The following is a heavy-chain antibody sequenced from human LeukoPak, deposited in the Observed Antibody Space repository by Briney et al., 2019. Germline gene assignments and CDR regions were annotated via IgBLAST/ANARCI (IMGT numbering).Heavy chain of an antibody. CDR1: GGTFSSYA. J-gene: IGHJ4*02. CDR2: IIPIFGIA. V-gene: IGHV1-69*04. Sequence: SVKVSCKASGGTFSSYAISWVRQAPGQGLEWMGRIIPIFGIANYAQKFQGRVTITADKSTSTAYMELSSLRSEDTAVYYCARSSGPNTHFDNWGQGTLVTVSS. D-gene: IGHD3-10*01. CDR3: ARSSGPNTHFDN.